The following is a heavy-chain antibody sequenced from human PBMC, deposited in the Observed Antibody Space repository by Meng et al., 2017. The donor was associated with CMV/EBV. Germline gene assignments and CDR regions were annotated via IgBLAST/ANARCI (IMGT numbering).Heavy chain of an antibody. Sequence: GESLKISCAASGFTFSDYYMNWVRQAPGKGLEWVSSISSSSTIYYADSVKGRFTISRDNAKNSLYLQMNSLRAEDTAVYYCARGITMIVVVIAPNAFDTWGQGTMVTVSS. CDR1: GFTFSDYY. D-gene: IGHD3-22*01. V-gene: IGHV3-69-1*02. CDR3: ARGITMIVVVIAPNAFDT. J-gene: IGHJ3*02. CDR2: ISSSSTI.